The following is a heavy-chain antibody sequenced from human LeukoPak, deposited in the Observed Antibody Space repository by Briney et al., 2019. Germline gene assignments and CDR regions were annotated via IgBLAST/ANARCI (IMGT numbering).Heavy chain of an antibody. J-gene: IGHJ3*02. D-gene: IGHD6-19*01. CDR2: IYYSGST. Sequence: PSETLSLTCTVSGGSISGYYWSWIRQPPGKGLEWIGYIYYSGSTNYNPSLKSRVTISVDTSKNQFSLKLSSVTAADTAVYYCASQEAVAGTLSGNNNAFDIWGQGTMVTVSS. CDR1: GGSISGYY. V-gene: IGHV4-59*01. CDR3: ASQEAVAGTLSGNNNAFDI.